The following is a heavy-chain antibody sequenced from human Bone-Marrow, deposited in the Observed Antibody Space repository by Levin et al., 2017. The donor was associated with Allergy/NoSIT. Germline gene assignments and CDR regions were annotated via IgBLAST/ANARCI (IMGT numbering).Heavy chain of an antibody. Sequence: ASVKVSCKASGFTFTTYPMNWVRQAPGQGLEWMGWINTNSGNPTYAQGFTGRFVFSLDTSVGTAYLQINNLKAEDTAVYYCTLTNPLDAFDIWGQGTMVTVSS. CDR1: GFTFTTYP. V-gene: IGHV7-4-1*02. CDR3: TLTNPLDAFDI. D-gene: IGHD4/OR15-4a*01. J-gene: IGHJ3*02. CDR2: INTNSGNP.